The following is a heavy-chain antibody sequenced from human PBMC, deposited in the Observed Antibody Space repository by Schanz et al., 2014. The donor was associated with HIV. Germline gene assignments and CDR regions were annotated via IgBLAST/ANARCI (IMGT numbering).Heavy chain of an antibody. D-gene: IGHD6-6*01. CDR1: GFTFSSYG. J-gene: IGHJ6*02. CDR3: ARGGSSSVLAYYYYGMDV. Sequence: QVQLVESGGGVVQPGRSLRLSCAASGFTFSSYGMHWVRQAPGKGLEWVAVISYDGSNKYYADSVKGRFTISRDSSKNTLYLQMSSLRAEDTAMYYCARGGSSSVLAYYYYGMDVWGRGTTVTVSS. CDR2: ISYDGSNK. V-gene: IGHV3-30*03.